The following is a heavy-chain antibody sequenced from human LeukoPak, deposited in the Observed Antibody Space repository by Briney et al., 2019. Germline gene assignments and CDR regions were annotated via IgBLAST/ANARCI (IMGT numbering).Heavy chain of an antibody. Sequence: ASVKVSCKASGYTFTDYYMHWVRQAPGQGLEWLGWINPNSGGTNYAQKFQGRVTITRDTSISTAYMELSRLRSDDTAVYYCARDRYYYDSTYYYYYGMDVWGQGTTVTVSS. D-gene: IGHD3-22*01. J-gene: IGHJ6*02. CDR1: GYTFTDYY. V-gene: IGHV1-2*02. CDR2: INPNSGGT. CDR3: ARDRYYYDSTYYYYYGMDV.